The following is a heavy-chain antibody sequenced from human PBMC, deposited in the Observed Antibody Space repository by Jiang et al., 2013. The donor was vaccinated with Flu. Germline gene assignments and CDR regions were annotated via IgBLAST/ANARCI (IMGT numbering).Heavy chain of an antibody. V-gene: IGHV4-34*01. CDR3: ARGLEWFSSKWQYFQN. J-gene: IGHJ1*01. Sequence: LLKPSETLSLTCAVYGGSFNMYYWSWVRQTPGKGLEWIGEINPRGSANYNPSLKSRVTISLDASKNQFSLKLNSVTAADTAIYYCARGLEWFSSKWQYFQNWGQGTLVTVSS. CDR2: INPRGSA. D-gene: IGHD6-13*01. CDR1: GGSFNMYY.